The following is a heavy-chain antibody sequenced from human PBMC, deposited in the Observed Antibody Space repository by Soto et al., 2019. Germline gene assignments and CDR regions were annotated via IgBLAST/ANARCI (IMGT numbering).Heavy chain of an antibody. CDR2: IIPILGIA. J-gene: IGHJ6*02. CDR3: ARGLIPLVVYAPDYYYYGMDV. Sequence: ASVKVSCKASGGTFSSYTISWVRQAPGQGLEWMGRIIPILGIANYAQKFQGRVTITADKSTSTAYMELSSLRSEDTAVYYCARGLIPLVVYAPDYYYYGMDVWGQGTTVTVSS. V-gene: IGHV1-69*02. CDR1: GGTFSSYT. D-gene: IGHD2-8*02.